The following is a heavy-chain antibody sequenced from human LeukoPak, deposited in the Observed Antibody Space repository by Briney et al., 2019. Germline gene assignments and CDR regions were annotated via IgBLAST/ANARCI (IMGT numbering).Heavy chain of an antibody. CDR2: ISSSSSTI. CDR3: ARRGWFGELFPANY. V-gene: IGHV3-48*04. CDR1: GFTFSDYG. Sequence: GGSLRLSCAASGFTFSDYGMNWVRQAPGKGLEWLSHISSSSSTIKYADSVKGRFTISRDNAKNSLYLQMNSLRAEDTAVYYCARRGWFGELFPANYWGQGTLVTVSS. J-gene: IGHJ4*02. D-gene: IGHD3-10*01.